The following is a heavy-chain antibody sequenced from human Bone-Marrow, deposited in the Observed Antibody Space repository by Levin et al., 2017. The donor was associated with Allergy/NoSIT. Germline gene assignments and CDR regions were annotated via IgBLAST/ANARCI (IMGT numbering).Heavy chain of an antibody. V-gene: IGHV3-66*04. D-gene: IGHD3-10*01. CDR3: ARLDFNYGSYY. J-gene: IGHJ4*02. CDR2: IYSFGST. CDR1: GFTISNNY. Sequence: GGSLRLSCVVSGFTISNNYMSWVRQASGKGLERVAVIYSFGSTNYADSVKGRFTISRANSENTLYLQMNSLRAEDTAIYYCARLDFNYGSYYWGQGTLVTVSS.